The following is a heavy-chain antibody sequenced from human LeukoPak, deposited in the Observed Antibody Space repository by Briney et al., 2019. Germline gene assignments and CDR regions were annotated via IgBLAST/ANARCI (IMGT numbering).Heavy chain of an antibody. V-gene: IGHV4-39*01. J-gene: IGHJ4*02. CDR2: IYYSGST. D-gene: IGHD3-22*01. Sequence: SETLSLTCTVSGGSISSSSYYWGWIRQPPGKGLEWIGNIYYSGSTYYNPSLKSRVTISVDTSKNQFSLRLSSVTAADTAVYYCARHVVAVGFDYWGQGTLVTVSS. CDR3: ARHVVAVGFDY. CDR1: GGSISSSSYY.